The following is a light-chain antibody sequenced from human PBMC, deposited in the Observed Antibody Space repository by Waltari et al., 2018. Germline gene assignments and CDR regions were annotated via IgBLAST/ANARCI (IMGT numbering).Light chain of an antibody. CDR3: LQYLHTPRT. CDR2: WAS. J-gene: IGKJ1*01. CDR1: QSLLYTYNNKNY. V-gene: IGKV4-1*01. Sequence: DVVMTQSPDSLAVSLGERATIHFKSSQSLLYTYNNKNYLAWYQQKPGQPPKILIYWASIRESGVPDRFSGSGSVTDFTLTISGLQAEDVASYFCLQYLHTPRTFGQGTKVEIK.